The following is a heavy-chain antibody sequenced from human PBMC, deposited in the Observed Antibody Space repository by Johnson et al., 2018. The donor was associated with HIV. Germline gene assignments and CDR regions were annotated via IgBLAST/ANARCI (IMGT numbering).Heavy chain of an antibody. Sequence: VQLVESGGGLVQPGGSLRLSCAASGFSISSNYMSWIRQAPGKGLEWVGRIKSKTDGGTTDYAAPVKGRFTISRDDSKNTLYLQMNSLKTEDTAVYYCAKDQSHCYTSLSWCAFDIWGQGTMVTVSS. J-gene: IGHJ3*02. CDR3: AKDQSHCYTSLSWCAFDI. CDR2: IKSKTDGGTT. CDR1: GFSISSNY. D-gene: IGHD2-2*02. V-gene: IGHV3-15*01.